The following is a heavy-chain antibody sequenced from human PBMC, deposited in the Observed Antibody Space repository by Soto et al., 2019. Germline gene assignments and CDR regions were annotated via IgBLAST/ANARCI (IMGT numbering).Heavy chain of an antibody. V-gene: IGHV2-5*02. Sequence: QITLKESGPTLVKPTQTLTLTCTFSGFSLGTSGVGMAWIRQPPGKALEWLALIYWDDDKRYSPSLKSRLTSTKDTSKNQVVLTMTNLDPVDTATYYCAHRRSIAAAGTGALDIWGQGTMVTVSS. J-gene: IGHJ3*02. CDR2: IYWDDDK. D-gene: IGHD6-13*01. CDR1: GFSLGTSGVG. CDR3: AHRRSIAAAGTGALDI.